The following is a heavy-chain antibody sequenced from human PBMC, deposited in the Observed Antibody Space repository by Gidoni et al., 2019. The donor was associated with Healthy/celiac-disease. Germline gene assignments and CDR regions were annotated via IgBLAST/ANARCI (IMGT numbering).Heavy chain of an antibody. D-gene: IGHD2-21*01. J-gene: IGHJ4*02. CDR1: GFTFSSSG. CDR3: AKDRGDLGVVDY. CDR2: ISYDGSNK. Sequence: QVQLVESGGGVVQPGRSLRLSCAASGFTFSSSGMHWVRQAPGKWLEWVAVISYDGSNKYYADSVKGRFTISRDNSKNTLYLQMNSLRAEDTAVYYCAKDRGDLGVVDYWGQGTLVTVSS. V-gene: IGHV3-30*18.